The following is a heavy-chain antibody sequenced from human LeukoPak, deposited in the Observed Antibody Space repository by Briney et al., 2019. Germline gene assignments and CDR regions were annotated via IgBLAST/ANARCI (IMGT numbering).Heavy chain of an antibody. CDR1: GFTFSNAW. D-gene: IGHD3-22*01. J-gene: IGHJ6*02. CDR2: IKSKTDGGTT. V-gene: IGHV3-15*01. CDR3: TLPPYYYDSTSYGVDV. Sequence: GGSLRLSCAASGFTFSNAWMSWVRQAPGQGLEWVGRIKSKTDGGTTDYAAAVKGRFTISRDDSKNTLYLQMDSLKTEDTAVYYCTLPPYYYDSTSYGVDVWGQGTTVTVSS.